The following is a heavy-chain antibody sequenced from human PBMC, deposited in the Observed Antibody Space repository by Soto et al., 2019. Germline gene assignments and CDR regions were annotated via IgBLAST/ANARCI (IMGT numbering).Heavy chain of an antibody. Sequence: QITLKESGPTLVKPTQTLTLTCTFSGFSLSTRGVGVGWIRQPPGKALEWLALIYWDQDEAYSLSLKSRLTITEDTSKNQVVLTMTSLDPVVTATYYCALTPRGYRYHFAYWGQGSLVTVSS. D-gene: IGHD5-12*01. J-gene: IGHJ4*02. CDR3: ALTPRGYRYHFAY. CDR2: IYWDQDE. V-gene: IGHV2-5*02. CDR1: GFSLSTRGVG.